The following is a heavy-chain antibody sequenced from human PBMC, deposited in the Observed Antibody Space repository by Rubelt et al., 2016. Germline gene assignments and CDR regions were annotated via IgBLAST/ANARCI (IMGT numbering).Heavy chain of an antibody. CDR1: GFTFSTYA. J-gene: IGHJ4*02. V-gene: IGHV3-49*04. CDR2: IRTKAYGGTT. Sequence: EVEMEASGGGLVQPGGSLRLSCATSGFTFSTYAMSWVRQAPGKGLEWVSFIRTKAYGGTTEYAASVKGRFTISRDDSKSIAYLQMNSLKTEDTAVYYCTTDANDYWGQGTLVTVSS. CDR3: TTDANDY.